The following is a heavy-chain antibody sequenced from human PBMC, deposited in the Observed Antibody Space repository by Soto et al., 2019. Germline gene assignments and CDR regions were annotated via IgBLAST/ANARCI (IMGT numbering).Heavy chain of an antibody. V-gene: IGHV4-39*01. D-gene: IGHD3-22*01. Sequence: SETLSLTCTVSGGSISGTTFYWGWIRQPPGKGLECLGRVYYTGSTYYDPSLKSRITISVDTSKNQFSLRLSSVTAVDTAVYYCATSSGYYNFDYWGLGTLVTVSS. CDR2: VYYTGST. CDR1: GGSISGTTFY. CDR3: ATSSGYYNFDY. J-gene: IGHJ4*02.